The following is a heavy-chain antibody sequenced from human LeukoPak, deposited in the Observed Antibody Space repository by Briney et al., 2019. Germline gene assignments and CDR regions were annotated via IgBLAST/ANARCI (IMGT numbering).Heavy chain of an antibody. J-gene: IGHJ3*02. Sequence: GASVKVSCKASGYTFTGYYMHWVRQAPGQGLEWMGWINPNSGGTNYAQKFQGRVTMTRDTSISTAYMELSRLRSDDTAVYYCARGRLITIFGVGGAFDIWGQGTMVTVSS. D-gene: IGHD3-3*01. CDR3: ARGRLITIFGVGGAFDI. CDR1: GYTFTGYY. V-gene: IGHV1-2*02. CDR2: INPNSGGT.